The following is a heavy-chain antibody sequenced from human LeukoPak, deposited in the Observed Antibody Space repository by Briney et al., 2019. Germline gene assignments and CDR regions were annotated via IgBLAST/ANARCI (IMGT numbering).Heavy chain of an antibody. CDR1: GYTFTSYY. V-gene: IGHV1-2*02. CDR2: INPNSGDT. J-gene: IGHJ5*02. D-gene: IGHD3-10*01. Sequence: ASVKVSCKASGYTFTSYYIHWVRQAPGQGLEWMGWINPNSGDTNYAQKFQGRVTMTRDTSISTAYMDLSSLRSDDTAVYYCARPTLQTLGAWGQGTLVTVSS. CDR3: ARPTLQTLGA.